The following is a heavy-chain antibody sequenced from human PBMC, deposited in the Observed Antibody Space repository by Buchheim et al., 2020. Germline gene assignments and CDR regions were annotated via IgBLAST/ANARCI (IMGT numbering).Heavy chain of an antibody. V-gene: IGHV3-23*01. CDR1: GFIFASYT. D-gene: IGHD1-1*01. CDR3: AKDTTHGNFGY. CDR2: ISGAGGST. J-gene: IGHJ4*02. Sequence: EVQVLESGGGLVQPGGSLRLSCAASGFIFASYTMHWVRQAPGKGLEWVSGISGAGGSTYYADSVKGRFTISRDHLQNTLYLQMNSLRVEDTAVYYCAKDTTHGNFGYWGQGTL.